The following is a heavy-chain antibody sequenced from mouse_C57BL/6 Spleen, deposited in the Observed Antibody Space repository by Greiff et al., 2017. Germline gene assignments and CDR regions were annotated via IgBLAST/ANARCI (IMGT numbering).Heavy chain of an antibody. D-gene: IGHD1-1*01. CDR2: IYYSGTI. J-gene: IGHJ2*01. V-gene: IGHV3-5*01. CDR1: GISITTGNYR. Sequence: VQLKQSGPGLVKPSQTVFLTCTVTGISITTGNYRWSWIRQFPGNKLEWIGYIYYSGTITYNPSLTSRTTITRDTPKNQFFLEMNSLTAEDTATYYCARDGTTVVATDYWGQGTTLTVSS. CDR3: ARDGTTVVATDY.